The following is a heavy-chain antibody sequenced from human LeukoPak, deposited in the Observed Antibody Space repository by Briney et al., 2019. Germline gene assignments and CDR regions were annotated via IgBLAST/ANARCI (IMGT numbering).Heavy chain of an antibody. V-gene: IGHV3-21*01. Sequence: PGGSLRLSCAASGFTFSSYSMNWVRQAPGKGLEWVSSISSSSSYIYYADSVKGRFTISRDNAKNSLYLQMNSLRAEDTAVYYCARDGRELSWFDHWGQGTLVTVSS. CDR2: ISSSSSYI. CDR3: ARDGRELSWFDH. J-gene: IGHJ5*02. CDR1: GFTFSSYS. D-gene: IGHD1-26*01.